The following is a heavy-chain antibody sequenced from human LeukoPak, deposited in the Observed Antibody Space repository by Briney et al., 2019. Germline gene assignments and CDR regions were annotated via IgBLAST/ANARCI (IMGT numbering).Heavy chain of an antibody. CDR3: ARGYNRVSDFDN. J-gene: IGHJ4*02. V-gene: IGHV3-7*03. CDR2: INPDGSGK. Sequence: GGSLRLSCAASGFTFSSYCMSWVRQAPGKGLEWVATINPDGSGKYSVDSVKGRFTISRDNSKKTLYLQMNSLRAEDTAVYHSARGYNRVSDFDNWGQGTLVTVSS. CDR1: GFTFSSYC. D-gene: IGHD5-24*01.